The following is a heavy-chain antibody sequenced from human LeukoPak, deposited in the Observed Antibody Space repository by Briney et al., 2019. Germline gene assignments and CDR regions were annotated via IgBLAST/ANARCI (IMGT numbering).Heavy chain of an antibody. J-gene: IGHJ4*02. CDR2: ISSSGSTI. CDR3: ARDSAGSGSYVGYFEY. CDR1: GFTFSSYE. D-gene: IGHD3-10*01. V-gene: IGHV3-48*03. Sequence: GGSLRLSCAASGFTFSSYEMNWVRQAPGKGLEWVSYISSSGSTIYYADSVKGRFTISRDNATNSLYLQMNSLRAEDTAVYYCARDSAGSGSYVGYFEYWGQGTLVTVSS.